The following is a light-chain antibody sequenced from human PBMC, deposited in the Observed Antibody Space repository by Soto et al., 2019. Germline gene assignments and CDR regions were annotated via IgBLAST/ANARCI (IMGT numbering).Light chain of an antibody. J-gene: IGLJ2*01. CDR2: SKN. V-gene: IGLV1-44*01. Sequence: QSVLSQPPSASGTPGQSVTISCSGGGSNIGVNTVSWYRQLPGTGPKVLINSKNERPSGVPERFSGSKSGTSASLAISGLQPEDEAEYSCATWDDNLNSPIFGGVTKVTVL. CDR3: ATWDDNLNSPI. CDR1: GSNIGVNT.